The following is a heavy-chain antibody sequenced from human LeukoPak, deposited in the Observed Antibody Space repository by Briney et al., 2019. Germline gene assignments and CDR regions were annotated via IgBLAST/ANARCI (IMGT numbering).Heavy chain of an antibody. Sequence: SETLSLTCIVSGGSISNYYWTWIRQPPGKGLGWIGYIYYSGSTNYNPSLKSRLTISVDTSKNQFSLKLSSVTAADTAVYYCARDRYYYDSSGYYPWDYWGQGTLVTVSS. D-gene: IGHD3-22*01. CDR2: IYYSGST. CDR1: GGSISNYY. J-gene: IGHJ4*02. V-gene: IGHV4-59*01. CDR3: ARDRYYYDSSGYYPWDY.